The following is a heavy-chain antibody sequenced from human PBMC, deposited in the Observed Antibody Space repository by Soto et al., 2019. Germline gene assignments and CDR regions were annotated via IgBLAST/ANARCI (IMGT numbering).Heavy chain of an antibody. CDR3: ARDRYTSGWYYFDP. D-gene: IGHD6-13*01. CDR1: GASMNIYY. CDR2: IDNCGST. V-gene: IGHV4-59*01. Sequence: QVQLQESGPGLVKPSETLSLTCTVSGASMNIYYWSWIRQAPGKGLEWIGYIDNCGSTNYNPTLKSRVTISLDTSKNQYSLKLNSVTAADTAVDYCARDRYTSGWYYFDPWGRGTLVTVSA. J-gene: IGHJ5*01.